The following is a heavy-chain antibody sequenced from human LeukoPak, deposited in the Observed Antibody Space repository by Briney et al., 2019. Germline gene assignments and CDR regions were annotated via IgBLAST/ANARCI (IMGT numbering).Heavy chain of an antibody. CDR3: ARDLGGYSYGSHFDY. CDR2: IKQDGSEK. V-gene: IGHV3-7*01. J-gene: IGHJ4*02. D-gene: IGHD5-18*01. CDR1: GFTFSNSW. Sequence: GGSLRLSCAASGFTFSNSWMNWVRQAPGKGLEWVANIKQDGSEKYYVDSVKGRFTISRDNAKNSLYLQMNSLRAEDTAVYYCARDLGGYSYGSHFDYWGQGTLVTVSS.